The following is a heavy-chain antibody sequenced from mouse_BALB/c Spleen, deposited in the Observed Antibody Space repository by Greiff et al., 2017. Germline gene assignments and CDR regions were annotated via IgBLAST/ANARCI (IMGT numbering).Heavy chain of an antibody. V-gene: IGHV3-2*02. D-gene: IGHD4-1*01. CDR2: ISYSGST. CDR1: GYSITSDYA. Sequence: EVKLQESGPGLVKPSQSLSLTCTVTGYSITSDYAWNWIRQFPGNKLEWMGYISYSGSTSYNPSLKSRISITRDTSKNQFFLQLNSVTTEDTATYYCASWDEDAMDYWGQGTSVTVSS. J-gene: IGHJ4*01. CDR3: ASWDEDAMDY.